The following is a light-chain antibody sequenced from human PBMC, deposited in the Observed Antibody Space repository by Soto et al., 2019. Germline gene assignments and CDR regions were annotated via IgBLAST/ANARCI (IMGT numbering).Light chain of an antibody. CDR1: QGISSA. V-gene: IGKV1-13*02. CDR3: RQFNSYPL. J-gene: IGKJ5*01. Sequence: AIQLTQSPSSLSASLGDRVTITCRASQGISSALAWYQQKPGKAPKLLIYDASSLESGVPSRFSGSGSGTAFTLTISSLQPEDYATYYCRQFNSYPLFGPGTRLDIK. CDR2: DAS.